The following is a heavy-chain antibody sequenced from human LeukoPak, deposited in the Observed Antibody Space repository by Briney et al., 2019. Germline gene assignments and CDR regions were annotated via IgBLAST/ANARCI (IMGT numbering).Heavy chain of an antibody. CDR1: GFTVSSSY. J-gene: IGHJ6*02. CDR3: ARRSGGRLYYYGMDV. D-gene: IGHD2-15*01. Sequence: TGGSLRLSCAASGFTVSSSYMNWVRRAPGKGLEWVSIIHSGGSTFYADSVKGRFTISRDNSKNTVYLQMNSLRAEDTAVYYCARRSGGRLYYYGMDVWGQGTTVTVSS. CDR2: IHSGGST. V-gene: IGHV3-66*04.